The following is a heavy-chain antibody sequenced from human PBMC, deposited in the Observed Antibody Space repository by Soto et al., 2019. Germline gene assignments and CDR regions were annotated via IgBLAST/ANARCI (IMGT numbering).Heavy chain of an antibody. J-gene: IGHJ6*02. D-gene: IGHD2-21*02. CDR2: ISYDGSNK. CDR3: AKALPGGEDAGDYYYYYGMDV. CDR1: GFTFSSYG. Sequence: TGGSLRLSCAASGFTFSSYGMHWVRQAPGKGLEWVAVISYDGSNKYYADSVKGRFTISRDNSKNTLYLQMNSLRAEDTAVYYCAKALPGGEDAGDYYYYYGMDVWGQGTTVTVSS. V-gene: IGHV3-30*18.